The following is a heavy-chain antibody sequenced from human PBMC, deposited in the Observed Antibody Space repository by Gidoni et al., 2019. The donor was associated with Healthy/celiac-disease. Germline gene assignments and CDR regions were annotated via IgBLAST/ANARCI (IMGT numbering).Heavy chain of an antibody. CDR3: ARSREDYYDSSGSPFDI. V-gene: IGHV1-18*01. J-gene: IGHJ3*02. CDR2: ISAYNGNT. CDR1: GYTFTSYG. Sequence: QVQLVQSGAEVKKPGASVKVSCKASGYTFTSYGISWVRQAPGQGLEWMGWISAYNGNTNYAQKLQGRVTMTTDTSTSTAYMELRSLRSDDTAVYYCARSREDYYDSSGSPFDIWGQGTMVTVSS. D-gene: IGHD3-22*01.